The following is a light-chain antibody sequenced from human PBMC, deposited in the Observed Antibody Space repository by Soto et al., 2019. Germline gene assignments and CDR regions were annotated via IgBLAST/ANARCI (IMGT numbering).Light chain of an antibody. CDR2: DVS. Sequence: QSALTQPASVSGSPGQSITISCVGTSGDIGDYNYVSWYQQHPGKVPKVIIYDVSNRPSGVSYRFSATKSGNTDSLTVSGRQAEYEADCYGGSYTRSGTLIFGTGTKVTVL. CDR3: GSYTRSGTLI. CDR1: SGDIGDYNY. V-gene: IGLV2-14*01. J-gene: IGLJ1*01.